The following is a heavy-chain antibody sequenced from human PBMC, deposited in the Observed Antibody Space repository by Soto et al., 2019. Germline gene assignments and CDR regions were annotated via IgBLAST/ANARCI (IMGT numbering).Heavy chain of an antibody. CDR3: ARGPGYSGRGTQKYYYYYYMDV. CDR2: IIPILGIA. Sequence: ASVKVSCKASGGTFSSYTISWVRQAPGQGLEWMGRIIPILGIANYAQKFQGRVTITADKSTSTAYMELGSLRSEDTAVYYCARGPGYSGRGTQKYYYYYYMDVWGKGTTVTVSS. D-gene: IGHD5-12*01. CDR1: GGTFSSYT. V-gene: IGHV1-69*02. J-gene: IGHJ6*03.